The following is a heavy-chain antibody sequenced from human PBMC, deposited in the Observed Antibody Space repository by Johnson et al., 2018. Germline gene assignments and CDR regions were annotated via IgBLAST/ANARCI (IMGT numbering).Heavy chain of an antibody. J-gene: IGHJ3*02. CDR1: GGSFSGYY. Sequence: QVQLQQWGAGLLKPSETLSLTCVVYGGSFSGYYWSWIRQPPGNGLEWIGEINHSGSTDYNPSLKSRVTISVDTPKNQISPKLRPVTAADTAVYYCAGIPYGGGGSGPIPHDAIDIWGQGTMVTVSS. V-gene: IGHV4-34*01. CDR2: INHSGST. CDR3: AGIPYGGGGSGPIPHDAIDI. D-gene: IGHD2-21*01.